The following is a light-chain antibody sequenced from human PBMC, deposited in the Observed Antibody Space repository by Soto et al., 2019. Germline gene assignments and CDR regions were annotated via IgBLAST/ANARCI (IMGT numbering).Light chain of an antibody. CDR3: QPFEKYPW. V-gene: IGKV1-5*01. J-gene: IGKJ4*02. CDR1: QSISSY. Sequence: QFTQSQYRRCACRGDLFTLACRESQSISSYLYWYQQKPGKAPKLLIYDASNLDSGVPSRFSGSGSGTEFTTTISILPRDCLATYSCQPFEKYPWFAAGTKVDIK. CDR2: DAS.